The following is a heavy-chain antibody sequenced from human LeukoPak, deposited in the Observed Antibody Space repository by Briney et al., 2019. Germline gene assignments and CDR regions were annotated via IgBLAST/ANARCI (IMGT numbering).Heavy chain of an antibody. CDR2: ISYDGSNK. D-gene: IGHD2-2*01. CDR1: GFTFSSYG. Sequence: PGGSLRLSCAASGFTFSSYGMHWVRQAPGKGQEWVAVISYDGSNKYYADSVKGRFTISRDNSKNTLDLQMNTLRAEDTAVYYCAKTDCSSTSCYVLDYWGQGTLVTVSS. CDR3: AKTDCSSTSCYVLDY. J-gene: IGHJ4*02. V-gene: IGHV3-30*18.